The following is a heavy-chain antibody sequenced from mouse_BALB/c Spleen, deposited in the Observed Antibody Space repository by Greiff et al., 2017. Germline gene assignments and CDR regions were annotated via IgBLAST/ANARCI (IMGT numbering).Heavy chain of an antibody. J-gene: IGHJ1*01. D-gene: IGHD1-2*01. CDR3: ARWGYGPWYFDV. V-gene: IGHV3-2*02. CDR1: GYSITSDYA. CDR2: ISYSGST. Sequence: VQLKQSGPGLVKPSQSLSLTCTVTGYSITSDYAWNWIRQFPGNKLEWMGYISYSGSTSYNPSLKSRISITRDTSKNQFFLQLNSVTTEDTATYYCARWGYGPWYFDVWGAGTTVTVSS.